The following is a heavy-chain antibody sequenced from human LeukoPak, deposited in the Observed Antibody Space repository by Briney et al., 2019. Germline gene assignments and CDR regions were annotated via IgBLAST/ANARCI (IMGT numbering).Heavy chain of an antibody. D-gene: IGHD6-13*01. CDR2: IYYTGNT. J-gene: IGHJ2*01. Sequence: ASETLSLTCTVSGGSISSGYYWSWIRQPPGKGLEWIGYIYYTGNTYYNPSLKSRITMSVDTSKNHFSLKPSSVTGADTAVYYCARGPSFGSSSRFDLWGRGTLVSVSS. CDR3: ARGPSFGSSSRFDL. V-gene: IGHV4-31*03. CDR1: GGSISSGYY.